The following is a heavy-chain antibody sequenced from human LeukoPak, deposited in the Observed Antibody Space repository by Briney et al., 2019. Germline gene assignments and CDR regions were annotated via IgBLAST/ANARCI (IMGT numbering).Heavy chain of an antibody. CDR1: GFTFSSCA. D-gene: IGHD3-22*01. CDR3: AKPYDSSGYAMTFADY. V-gene: IGHV3-23*01. J-gene: IGHJ4*02. Sequence: GGSLRLSCAASGFTFSSCAMSWVRQAPGKGLEWVSAISGSGGSTYYADSVKGRFTISRDNSKNTLYLQMNSLRAEDTAVYYCAKPYDSSGYAMTFADYWGQGTLVTVSS. CDR2: ISGSGGST.